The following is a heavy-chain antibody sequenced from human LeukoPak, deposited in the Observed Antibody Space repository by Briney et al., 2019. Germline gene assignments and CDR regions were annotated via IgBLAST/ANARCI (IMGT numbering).Heavy chain of an antibody. Sequence: ASVKVSCKASGGTFSSYAISWVRQAPGQGLEWMGGIIPIFGTANYAQKFQGRVTITADGSTSTAYMELSSLRSEDTAVYYCARMIVVVVAAEYGMDVWGQGTTVTVSS. CDR3: ARMIVVVVAAEYGMDV. D-gene: IGHD2-15*01. J-gene: IGHJ6*02. CDR1: GGTFSSYA. CDR2: IIPIFGTA. V-gene: IGHV1-69*13.